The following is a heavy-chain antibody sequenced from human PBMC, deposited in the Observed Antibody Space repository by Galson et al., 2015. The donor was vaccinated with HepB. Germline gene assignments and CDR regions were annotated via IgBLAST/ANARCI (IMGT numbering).Heavy chain of an antibody. V-gene: IGHV3-30-3*01. D-gene: IGHD2-2*01. Sequence: SLRLSCAASGFTFSSYAMHWVRQAPGKGLEWVAAISYDGSNKYYADSVKGRFTISRDNSKNTLYLQMNSLRAEDTAVYYCARDLVGDIVVVPAALFDYWGQGTLVTVSS. CDR2: ISYDGSNK. CDR1: GFTFSSYA. CDR3: ARDLVGDIVVVPAALFDY. J-gene: IGHJ4*02.